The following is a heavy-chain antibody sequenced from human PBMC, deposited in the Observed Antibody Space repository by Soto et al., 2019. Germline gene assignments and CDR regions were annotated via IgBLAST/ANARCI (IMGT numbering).Heavy chain of an antibody. CDR1: GGSISSGDYY. Sequence: SETLSLTCTVSGGSISSGDYYWSWIRQPPGKGLEWIGYIYYSGSTYYNPSLKSRVTISVDTSKNQFSLKLSSVTAADTAVYYCALARDSSGYYYSPSFDYWGQGTLVTVS. D-gene: IGHD3-22*01. CDR2: IYYSGST. J-gene: IGHJ4*02. V-gene: IGHV4-30-4*01. CDR3: ALARDSSGYYYSPSFDY.